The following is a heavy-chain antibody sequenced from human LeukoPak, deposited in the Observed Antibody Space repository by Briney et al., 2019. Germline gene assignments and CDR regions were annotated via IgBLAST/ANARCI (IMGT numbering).Heavy chain of an antibody. Sequence: ASVKVSCKASGYTFASYDINWVRQAPGQGPEWTGWMNPNSGNTAYAQKFQGRITMTRSPSTSTAYMELRSLRSEDTAVYYCARYPPAIPNDYWGQGTLVTVSS. CDR3: ARYPPAIPNDY. V-gene: IGHV1-8*01. CDR1: GYTFASYD. D-gene: IGHD2-2*02. CDR2: MNPNSGNT. J-gene: IGHJ4*02.